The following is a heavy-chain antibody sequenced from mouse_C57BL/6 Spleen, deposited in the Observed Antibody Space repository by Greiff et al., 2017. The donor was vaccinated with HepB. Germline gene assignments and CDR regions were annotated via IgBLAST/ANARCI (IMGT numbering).Heavy chain of an antibody. D-gene: IGHD1-1*01. CDR2: IDPSDSET. CDR1: GYTFTSYW. V-gene: IGHV1-52*01. J-gene: IGHJ2*01. Sequence: QVQLKQPGAELVRPGSSVKLSCKASGYTFTSYWMHWVKQRPIQGLEWIGNIDPSDSETHYNQKFKDKATLTVDKSSSTAYMQLSSLTSEDSAVYYCARKDYYGTLYYFDYWGQGTTLTVSS. CDR3: ARKDYYGTLYYFDY.